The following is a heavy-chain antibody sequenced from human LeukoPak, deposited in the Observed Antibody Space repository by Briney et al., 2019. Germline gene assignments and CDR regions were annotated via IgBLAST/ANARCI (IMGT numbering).Heavy chain of an antibody. D-gene: IGHD4-17*01. CDR3: AREVHGDIDY. J-gene: IGHJ4*02. CDR2: IYTSGSN. Sequence: SETLSLTCTVSGGSISSGSYYWSWIRQPAGKGLEWIGRIYTSGSNNYNPSLKSRVTISVDTSKNQFSLKLSSVTAADTAVYYCAREVHGDIDYWGQGTLVTVSS. V-gene: IGHV4-61*02. CDR1: GGSISSGSYY.